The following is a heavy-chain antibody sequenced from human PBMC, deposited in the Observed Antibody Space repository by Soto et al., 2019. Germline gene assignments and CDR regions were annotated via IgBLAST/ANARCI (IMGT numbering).Heavy chain of an antibody. CDR1: GFTFSSYA. J-gene: IGHJ5*02. Sequence: GGTLSLSCAASGFTFSSYAMSWVRQPPGKGLEWVSAISGSGATTYYADSVKGRFTISRDNSKNTLYLQMNSLRVDDTAVYYCAKDMRFDPWGQGTLVTVSS. CDR3: AKDMRFDP. CDR2: ISGSGATT. V-gene: IGHV3-23*01. D-gene: IGHD2-2*01.